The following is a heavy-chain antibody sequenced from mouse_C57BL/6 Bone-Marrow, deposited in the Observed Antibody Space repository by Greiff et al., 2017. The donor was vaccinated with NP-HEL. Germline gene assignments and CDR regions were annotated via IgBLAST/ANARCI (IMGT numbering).Heavy chain of an antibody. J-gene: IGHJ3*01. Sequence: EVQVVESGGGLVKPGGSLKLSCAASGFTFSSYAMSWVRQTPEKRLEWVATISDGGSYTYYPDNVKGRFTISRDNAKNNLYLQMSHLKSEDTAMYYCASHYYSKRFAYWGQGTLVTVSA. CDR2: ISDGGSYT. CDR3: ASHYYSKRFAY. CDR1: GFTFSSYA. D-gene: IGHD2-5*01. V-gene: IGHV5-4*01.